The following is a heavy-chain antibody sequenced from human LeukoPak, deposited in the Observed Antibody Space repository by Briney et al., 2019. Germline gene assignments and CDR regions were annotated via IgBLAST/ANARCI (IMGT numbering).Heavy chain of an antibody. J-gene: IGHJ4*02. CDR1: GFIFSSYS. CDR3: AREQPAGSTDY. CDR2: ISPDGTKT. D-gene: IGHD2-2*01. Sequence: GGSLRLSCAASGFIFSSYSMHWVRQGPGKGLEYVSVISPDGTKTYYTNSVRGRFTISRDNSKNALYLQMGSLRDEDTAMYFCAREQPAGSTDYWGQGTLVTVSS. V-gene: IGHV3-64*01.